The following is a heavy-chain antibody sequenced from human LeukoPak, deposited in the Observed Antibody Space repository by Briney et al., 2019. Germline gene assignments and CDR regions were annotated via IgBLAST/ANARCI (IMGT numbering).Heavy chain of an antibody. D-gene: IGHD5/OR15-5a*01. J-gene: IGHJ4*02. V-gene: IGHV4-39*01. CDR3: ARHLGMSTMDY. CDR1: GGSISSSNKY. CDR2: FFCSGST. Sequence: PSETLSLTCTVSGGSISSSNKYWGWIRQSPGKGLEWIGNFFCSGSTYYNPSLKSRVTISVDTSKNQFSLNLRSVTAADTAVYYCARHLGMSTMDYWGQGTLVTVSS.